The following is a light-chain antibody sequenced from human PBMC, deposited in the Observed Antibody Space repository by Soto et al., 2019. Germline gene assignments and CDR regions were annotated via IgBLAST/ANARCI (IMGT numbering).Light chain of an antibody. CDR1: QSVSSN. J-gene: IGKJ1*01. CDR2: GAS. Sequence: DIVMTQSPSTLSVSPGERVTLSCRASQSVSSNLAWYQQQPGQAPRLLIFGASTRAIGVPARFSGGGSGTEFTLTISSLQSEDFAIYYCQQYNKRPPWTFGQGTKVDI. V-gene: IGKV3-15*01. CDR3: QQYNKRPPWT.